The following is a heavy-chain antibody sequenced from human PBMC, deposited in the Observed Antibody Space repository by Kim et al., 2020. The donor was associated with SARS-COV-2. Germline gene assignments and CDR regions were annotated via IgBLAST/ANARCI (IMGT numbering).Heavy chain of an antibody. Sequence: AQGFTGRFVFSLDTSVSTAYLQISSLKAEDTAVYYCARGFGESAMVPFDYWGQGTLVTVSS. V-gene: IGHV7-4-1*02. D-gene: IGHD5-18*01. J-gene: IGHJ4*02. CDR3: ARGFGESAMVPFDY.